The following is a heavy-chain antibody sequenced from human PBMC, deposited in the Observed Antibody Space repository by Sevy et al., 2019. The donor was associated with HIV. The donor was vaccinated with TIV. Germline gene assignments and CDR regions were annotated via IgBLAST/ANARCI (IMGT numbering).Heavy chain of an antibody. CDR1: GDSISGTDYS. CDR2: IHYKGTT. V-gene: IGHV4-39*01. J-gene: IGHJ4*02. CDR3: ARLDPSGPRDY. Sequence: SETLSLTCTVSGDSISGTDYSWGWIRQPPGKGLEWIGNIHYKGTTYYNPSLKSRVTVSVDTSKNQFSLRLSYVSAADTAVYYCARLDPSGPRDYWGQGTLVTVSS. D-gene: IGHD5-12*01.